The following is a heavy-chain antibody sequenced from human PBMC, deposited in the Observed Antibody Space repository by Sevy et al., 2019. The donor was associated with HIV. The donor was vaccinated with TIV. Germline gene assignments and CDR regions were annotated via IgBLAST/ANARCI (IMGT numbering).Heavy chain of an antibody. Sequence: GGSLRLSCAASGFTFSSYAMHWVHQAPGKGLEWVAVISYDGSNKYYADSVKGRFTISRDNAKNSLYLQMNSLRAEDTAVYYCARNPVTTTSHFDYWGQGTLVTVSS. V-gene: IGHV3-30*04. D-gene: IGHD4-17*01. CDR3: ARNPVTTTSHFDY. J-gene: IGHJ4*02. CDR2: ISYDGSNK. CDR1: GFTFSSYA.